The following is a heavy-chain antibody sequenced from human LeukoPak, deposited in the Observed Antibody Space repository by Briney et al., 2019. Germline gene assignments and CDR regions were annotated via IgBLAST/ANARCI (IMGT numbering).Heavy chain of an antibody. CDR2: IYPGDSDT. J-gene: IGHJ4*02. D-gene: IGHD3-22*01. Sequence: PGESLKISCKGSGYNLTNYWIGWVRQMPGKGLEWMGIIYPGDSDTRYSPSFQGQVTISADKSISTAYLQWSSLKASDTAMYYCARPGLYYDSSGYDEFDYWGQGTLVTVSS. CDR1: GYNLTNYW. CDR3: ARPGLYYDSSGYDEFDY. V-gene: IGHV5-51*01.